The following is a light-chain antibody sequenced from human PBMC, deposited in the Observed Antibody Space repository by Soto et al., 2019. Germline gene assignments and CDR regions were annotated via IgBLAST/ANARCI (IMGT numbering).Light chain of an antibody. CDR2: AAS. CDR3: QHYYNYAVT. Sequence: AIRMTQSPSSFSASTGDRVTITCRASQGISSSLAWYQQKPGKAPKVLSKAASTLQSGAPSRFSGSVPGTDFTLTISCLQSQDLSTYYCQHYYNYAVTFGQGTKLEIK. V-gene: IGKV1-8*01. CDR1: QGISSS. J-gene: IGKJ2*01.